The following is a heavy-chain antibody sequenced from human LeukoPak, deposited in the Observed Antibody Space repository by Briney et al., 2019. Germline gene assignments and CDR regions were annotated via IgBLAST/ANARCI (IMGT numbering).Heavy chain of an antibody. Sequence: SETLSLTRNVSGGAISSYYWSWIRQPPGKGLEWIGYIYYSGSTNYNPSLKTRVTISVDTSKNQFSLKLSSVTAADTAVYFCARAYSSSWYFNWFDPWGQGTLVTVSS. D-gene: IGHD6-13*01. V-gene: IGHV4-59*08. CDR2: IYYSGST. CDR3: ARAYSSSWYFNWFDP. J-gene: IGHJ5*02. CDR1: GGAISSYY.